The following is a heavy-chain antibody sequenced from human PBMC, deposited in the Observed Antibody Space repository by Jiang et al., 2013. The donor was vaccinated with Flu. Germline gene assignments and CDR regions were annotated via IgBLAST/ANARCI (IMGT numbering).Heavy chain of an antibody. CDR2: IHESGTS. D-gene: IGHD4-17*01. CDR1: GGSLVSGGATSGYH. CDR3: ARFYGDSEDC. J-gene: IGHJ4*02. V-gene: IGHV4-61*05. Sequence: GSGLVKPSETLSLTCTVSGGSLVSGGATSGYHWGWIRQPPGKALESIGYIHESGTSKYNSPLRSRVTISMDTSRNQFSLRLNSVTAADTAVYYCARFYGDSEDCWGQGTLVTVSS.